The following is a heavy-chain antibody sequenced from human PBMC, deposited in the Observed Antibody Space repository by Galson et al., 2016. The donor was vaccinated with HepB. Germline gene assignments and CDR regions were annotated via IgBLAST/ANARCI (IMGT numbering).Heavy chain of an antibody. D-gene: IGHD4-17*01. CDR3: AKEGRQYGDYDFDH. Sequence: SLRLSCAASGFFFSGRAMSWVRQAPGKGLEWVAVIWYDGSHQYYGDSVKGRFTISRDNSKNTLYLQMNSLRAEDTAVYYCAKEGRQYGDYDFDHWGQGTLVTVSS. V-gene: IGHV3-33*06. J-gene: IGHJ4*02. CDR2: IWYDGSHQ. CDR1: GFFFSGRA.